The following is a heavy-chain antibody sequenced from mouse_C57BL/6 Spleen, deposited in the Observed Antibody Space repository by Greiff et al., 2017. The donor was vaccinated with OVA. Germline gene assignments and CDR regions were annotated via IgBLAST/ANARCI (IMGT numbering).Heavy chain of an antibody. CDR2: IHPNSGST. CDR1: GYTFTSYW. D-gene: IGHD3-2*02. V-gene: IGHV1-64*01. Sequence: VKLQQPGAELVKPGASVKLSCKASGYTFTSYWMHWVKQRPGQGLEWIGMIHPNSGSTNYNEKFKSKATLTVDKSSSTAYMQLSSLTSEDSAVYYCARRSSGAWFAYWGQGTLVTVSA. J-gene: IGHJ3*01. CDR3: ARRSSGAWFAY.